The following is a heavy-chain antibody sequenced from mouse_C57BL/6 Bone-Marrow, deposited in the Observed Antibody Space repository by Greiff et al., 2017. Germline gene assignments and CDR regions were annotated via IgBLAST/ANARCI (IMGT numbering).Heavy chain of an antibody. Sequence: QVQLQQPGAELVMPGASVKLSCKASGYTFTSYWMHWVKQRPGQGLEWIGEIDPSDSYTNYNQKFKGKSTLTVDKSSSTAYMQLSSLTSEDSAVYYCARQDYGNSVLVDYWGQGTTLTVSS. CDR3: ARQDYGNSVLVDY. J-gene: IGHJ2*01. CDR2: IDPSDSYT. CDR1: GYTFTSYW. D-gene: IGHD2-1*01. V-gene: IGHV1-69*01.